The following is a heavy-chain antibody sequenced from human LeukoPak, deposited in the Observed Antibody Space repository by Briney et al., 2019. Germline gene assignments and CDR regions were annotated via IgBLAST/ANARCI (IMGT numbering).Heavy chain of an antibody. CDR3: ARHPMGGYYESSGAPMDAFDL. CDR2: IYPGDSES. D-gene: IGHD3-22*01. CDR1: GFRFSNYW. V-gene: IGHV5-51*01. J-gene: IGHJ3*01. Sequence: AGESLKISCRGSGFRFSNYWIAWVRQLPGKGLEWMGVIYPGDSESRYSPSFQGQVTVSVDKSISTAYLQWSRLKASDTAIYYCARHPMGGYYESSGAPMDAFDLWGQGTRVTVSS.